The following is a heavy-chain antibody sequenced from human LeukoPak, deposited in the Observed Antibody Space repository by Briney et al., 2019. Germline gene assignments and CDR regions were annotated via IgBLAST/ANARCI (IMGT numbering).Heavy chain of an antibody. J-gene: IGHJ4*02. CDR1: GVSLSSYA. CDR2: ISGSSEST. V-gene: IGHV3-23*01. Sequence: GGSLRLSCAAFGVSLSSYAMSWVRRAPGRGLEWISSISGSSESTYYADFVKGRFTISRDNSKNTVFLEMNSLRAEDTAAYYCAKDKHYDFWSGSSLDHWGQGILVTVSS. CDR3: AKDKHYDFWSGSSLDH. D-gene: IGHD3-3*01.